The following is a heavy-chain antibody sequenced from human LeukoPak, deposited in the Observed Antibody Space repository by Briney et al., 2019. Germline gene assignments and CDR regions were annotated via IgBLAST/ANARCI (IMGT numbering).Heavy chain of an antibody. V-gene: IGHV3-74*01. Sequence: GGSLRLSCAASGLTFSSYWMNWVRQAPGKGLVWVSRIASDGSSTTYADSVKGRFSISRDNAKNTLYLQMNSLRAEDTAVYYCAKTRPLDSSSWSHGDYWGQGTLVTVSS. CDR3: AKTRPLDSSSWSHGDY. CDR2: IASDGSST. D-gene: IGHD6-13*01. J-gene: IGHJ4*02. CDR1: GLTFSSYW.